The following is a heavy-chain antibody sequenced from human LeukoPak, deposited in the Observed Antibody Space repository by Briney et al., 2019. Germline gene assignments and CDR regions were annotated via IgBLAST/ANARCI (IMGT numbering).Heavy chain of an antibody. CDR1: GFTFSRYW. J-gene: IGHJ4*02. CDR2: ISSSSSTI. CDR3: ATKPELYSSGWYGKEIDY. Sequence: PGGSLRLSCAASGFTFSRYWMSWVRQAPGKGLEWVSYISSSSSTIYYADSVKGRFTISRDNAKNSLYLQMNSLRAEDTAVYYCATKPELYSSGWYGKEIDYWGQGTLVTVSS. D-gene: IGHD6-19*01. V-gene: IGHV3-48*04.